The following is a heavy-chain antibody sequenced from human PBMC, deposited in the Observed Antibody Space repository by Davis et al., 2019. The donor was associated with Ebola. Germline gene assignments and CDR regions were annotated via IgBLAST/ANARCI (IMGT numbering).Heavy chain of an antibody. J-gene: IGHJ4*02. Sequence: GESLKISCAASGFTFSSYWMSWVRQAPGKGLEWVAVISYDGSNKYYADSMKGRFTISRDNAKNSLYLQMNSLRAEDTAVYYCARESYYYDSSGYYYDFDYWGQGTLVTVSS. CDR1: GFTFSSYW. V-gene: IGHV3-30-3*01. CDR2: ISYDGSNK. CDR3: ARESYYYDSSGYYYDFDY. D-gene: IGHD3-22*01.